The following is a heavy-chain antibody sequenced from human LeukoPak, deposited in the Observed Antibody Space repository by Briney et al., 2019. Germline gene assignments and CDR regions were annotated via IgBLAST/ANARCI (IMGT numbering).Heavy chain of an antibody. CDR3: ARDGAGMTGTGLDY. D-gene: IGHD3-9*01. Sequence: SETLPLTCTVSGGSISSYYWSWIRQPPGKGLEWIGYIYYSGSTNYNPSLESRVTISMDTAKNQFSLKVSSVTAADTAVYYCARDGAGMTGTGLDYWGQGILATVSS. V-gene: IGHV4-59*01. CDR2: IYYSGST. J-gene: IGHJ4*02. CDR1: GGSISSYY.